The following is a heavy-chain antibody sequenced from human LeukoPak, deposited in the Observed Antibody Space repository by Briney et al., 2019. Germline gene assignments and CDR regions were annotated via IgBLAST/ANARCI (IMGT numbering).Heavy chain of an antibody. Sequence: PSETLSLTCTVSGGSISSSSYYWGWIRQPPGKGLEWIGSIYYSGSTYYNPSLKSRVTISVDTSKNQFSLKLSSVTAADTAVYYCARVVHTVVTPSYFDYWGQGTLVTVSS. J-gene: IGHJ4*02. V-gene: IGHV4-39*07. CDR1: GGSISSSSYY. D-gene: IGHD4-23*01. CDR3: ARVVHTVVTPSYFDY. CDR2: IYYSGST.